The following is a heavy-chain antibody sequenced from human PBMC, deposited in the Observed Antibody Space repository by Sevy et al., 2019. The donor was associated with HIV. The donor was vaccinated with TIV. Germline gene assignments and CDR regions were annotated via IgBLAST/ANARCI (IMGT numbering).Heavy chain of an antibody. D-gene: IGHD2-2*02. CDR2: FNPEDGET. Sequence: ASVKVSCKVSGFSLTELSMHWVRQAPGKGLEWMGGFNPEDGETIYAQTFKDRLTLSEDTSTETAYMDLSRLTYDDTVIYYCATPFCTSTNCYTTFDSWGQGTQVTVSS. CDR3: ATPFCTSTNCYTTFDS. CDR1: GFSLTELS. V-gene: IGHV1-24*01. J-gene: IGHJ4*02.